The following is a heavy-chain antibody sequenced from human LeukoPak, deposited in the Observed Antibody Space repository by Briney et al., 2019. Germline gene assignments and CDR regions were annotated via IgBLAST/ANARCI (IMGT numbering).Heavy chain of an antibody. J-gene: IGHJ6*03. CDR3: ARLDASYYYYYMDV. CDR2: IYTSGST. Sequence: SETLSLTCTVSGGSISSYYWSWIRQPPGKGLEWIGYIYTSGSTNYNPSLKSRVTISVDTSKNQFSLKLSSVTAADTAVYYRARLDASYYYYYMDVWGKGTTVTVSS. CDR1: GGSISSYY. V-gene: IGHV4-4*09.